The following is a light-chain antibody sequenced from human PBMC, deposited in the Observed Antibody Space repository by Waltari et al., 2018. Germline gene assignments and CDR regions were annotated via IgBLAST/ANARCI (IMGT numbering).Light chain of an antibody. CDR3: QQHNNRPPVN. V-gene: IGKV3-11*01. Sequence: EIVLTQSPAALPLSPGERATLSCRASQSVNTDLAWYQQKPGRAPRLLVYDSSNRANGIPARLSGSGSGTDFTLTITSVEPEDFTVYYCQQHNNRPPVNFGQGTRLQIQ. CDR2: DSS. J-gene: IGKJ5*01. CDR1: QSVNTD.